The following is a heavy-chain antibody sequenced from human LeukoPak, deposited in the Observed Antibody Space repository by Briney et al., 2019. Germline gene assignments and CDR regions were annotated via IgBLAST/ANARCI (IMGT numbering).Heavy chain of an antibody. CDR3: AREPAPGMVATRSPPDAFDI. D-gene: IGHD5-12*01. CDR1: GYTFTSYG. Sequence: SVKVSCKASGYTFTSYGISWVRQAPGQGLEWMGRIIPIFGTANYAQKFQGRVTITTDESTSTAYMELSSLRSEDTAVYYCAREPAPGMVATRSPPDAFDIWGQGTMVTVSS. J-gene: IGHJ3*02. V-gene: IGHV1-69*05. CDR2: IIPIFGTA.